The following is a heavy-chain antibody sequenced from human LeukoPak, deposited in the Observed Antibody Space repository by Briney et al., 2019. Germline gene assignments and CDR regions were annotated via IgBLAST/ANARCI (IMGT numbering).Heavy chain of an antibody. Sequence: SETLSLTCTVSGGSISSYYWSWIRQPPGKGLEWIGYIYYSGSTNYNPSLKSRVTISVDTSKNQFSLKLSSVTAADTAVYYCARYSNYEGGEVFDYWGQGTLVTVSS. D-gene: IGHD4-11*01. V-gene: IGHV4-59*01. CDR1: GGSISSYY. CDR2: IYYSGST. CDR3: ARYSNYEGGEVFDY. J-gene: IGHJ4*02.